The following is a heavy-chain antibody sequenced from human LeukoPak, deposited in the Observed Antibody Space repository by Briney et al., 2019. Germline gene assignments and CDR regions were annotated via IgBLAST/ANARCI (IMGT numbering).Heavy chain of an antibody. V-gene: IGHV4-59*01. D-gene: IGHD3-10*01. CDR2: IYYSGST. CDR1: GGSISSYY. Sequence: SETLSLTCTVSGGSISSYYWSWIRQPPGKGLEWIGYIYYSGSTNYNPSLKSRVAISVDTSKNQFSLKLSSVTAADTAVYYCATYPFRGATHYFDYWGQGILVTVSS. J-gene: IGHJ4*02. CDR3: ATYPFRGATHYFDY.